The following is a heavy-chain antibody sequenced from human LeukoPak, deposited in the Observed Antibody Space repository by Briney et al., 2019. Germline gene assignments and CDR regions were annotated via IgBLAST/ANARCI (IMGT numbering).Heavy chain of an antibody. D-gene: IGHD2-15*01. V-gene: IGHV3-11*01. CDR3: ARDRGSGAFDI. Sequence: GGSLRLSCAASGFTVSDFYMNWIRQAPGKGLEWLTYISNRGTTTSYADSVKGRFTVSRDNANNSLSLQMNSLRVEDTAVYYCARDRGSGAFDIWGQGTKVSVSS. J-gene: IGHJ3*02. CDR2: ISNRGTTT. CDR1: GFTVSDFY.